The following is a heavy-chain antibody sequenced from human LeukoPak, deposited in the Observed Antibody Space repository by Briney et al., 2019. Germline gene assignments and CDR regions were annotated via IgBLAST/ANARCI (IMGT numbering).Heavy chain of an antibody. J-gene: IGHJ3*02. D-gene: IGHD7-27*01. CDR1: GYTFTGYY. CDR2: INPNSGNT. Sequence: ASVKVSCKASGYTFTGYYMHWVRQAPGQGLEWMGWINPNSGNTGYAQKFQGRVTMTRNTSISTAYMELSSLRSEDTAVYCCARAGVADAFDIWGQGTMVTVSS. CDR3: ARAGVADAFDI. V-gene: IGHV1-8*02.